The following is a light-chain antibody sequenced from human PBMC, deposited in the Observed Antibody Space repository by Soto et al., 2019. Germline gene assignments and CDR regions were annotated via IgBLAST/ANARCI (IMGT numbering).Light chain of an antibody. J-gene: IGLJ3*02. CDR2: EVT. V-gene: IGLV2-8*01. Sequence: QSALTQPPSASGSPGQSVIISCTGTSSDVGAYKYVSWYQQYPGKAPKLRIYEVTKRPSGVPDRFSGSKSGNTASLTVSGLQAEDEADYYCTSYVGNDIWVFGGGTKVTVL. CDR1: SSDVGAYKY. CDR3: TSYVGNDIWV.